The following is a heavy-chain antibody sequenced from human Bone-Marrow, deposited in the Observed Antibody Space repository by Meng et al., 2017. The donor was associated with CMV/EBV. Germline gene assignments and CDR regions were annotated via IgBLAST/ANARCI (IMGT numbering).Heavy chain of an antibody. V-gene: IGHV3-53*01. CDR1: GFTVSSNY. CDR3: ARAKGPAAIRGYYYDGMDV. CDR2: IYSGGST. J-gene: IGHJ6*01. Sequence: GESLKISCAASGFTVSSNYMSWVRQAPGKGLEWVSVIYSGGSTYYADSVKGRFTISRDNSKNTLYLQMNSLRAEDTAVYYCARAKGPAAIRGYYYDGMDVWGQGATVTGSS. D-gene: IGHD2-2*02.